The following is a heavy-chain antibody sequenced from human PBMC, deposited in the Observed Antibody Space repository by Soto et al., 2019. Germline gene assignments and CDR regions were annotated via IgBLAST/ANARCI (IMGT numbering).Heavy chain of an antibody. CDR1: GGSITGFY. V-gene: IGHV4-59*07. Sequence: QVQLQESRPGLVKPSDTLSLTCSVSGGSITGFYWSWIRQSPGKGLEWIGCSYFTGATSYNPSLKSRVSISVHTSKNQFFLNLRSVTAADTAVYYCALERTPRSGFDYWGQGALVTV. J-gene: IGHJ4*02. D-gene: IGHD1-26*01. CDR2: SYFTGAT. CDR3: ALERTPRSGFDY.